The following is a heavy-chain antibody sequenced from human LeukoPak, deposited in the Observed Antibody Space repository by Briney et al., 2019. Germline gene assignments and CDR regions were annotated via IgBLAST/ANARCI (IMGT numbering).Heavy chain of an antibody. CDR1: GGSISSSSYY. D-gene: IGHD6-13*01. J-gene: IGHJ4*02. Sequence: SETLSLTCTVSGGSISSSSYYWGWIRQPPGKGLEWIGSIYYSGSTYYNPSLKSRVTISVDTSKNQFSLKLSSVTAADTAVYYCARQGLAAAGLPFDYWGQGTLVTVSS. V-gene: IGHV4-39*01. CDR3: ARQGLAAAGLPFDY. CDR2: IYYSGST.